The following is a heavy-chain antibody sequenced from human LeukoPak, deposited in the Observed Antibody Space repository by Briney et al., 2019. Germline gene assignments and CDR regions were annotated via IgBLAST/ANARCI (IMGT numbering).Heavy chain of an antibody. V-gene: IGHV4-34*01. CDR3: ARGTTVTLFDY. J-gene: IGHJ4*02. CDR2: INHSGST. D-gene: IGHD4-17*01. Sequence: SETLSLTCAVYGGSFSGYYWSWVRQPPGKGLEWIGEINHSGSTNYNPSLKSRVTISVDTSKNQFSLKLSSVTAADTAVYHCARGTTVTLFDYWGQGTLVTVSS. CDR1: GGSFSGYY.